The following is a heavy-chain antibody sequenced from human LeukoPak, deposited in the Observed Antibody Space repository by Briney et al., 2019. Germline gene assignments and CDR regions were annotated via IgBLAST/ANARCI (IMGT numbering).Heavy chain of an antibody. CDR3: AAGLPPVTAYSYFHMSV. CDR2: IYTGGGT. Sequence: ASETLSLTCTVSGGSITTYYYNWIRQPAGKGLEWIGRIYTGGGTKYNPSPKSRVTISVDTSKNQFSLRLNSVTAADTAVYYCAAGLPPVTAYSYFHMSVWGKGTTVTVSS. V-gene: IGHV4-4*07. J-gene: IGHJ6*03. D-gene: IGHD2-2*01. CDR1: GGSITTYY.